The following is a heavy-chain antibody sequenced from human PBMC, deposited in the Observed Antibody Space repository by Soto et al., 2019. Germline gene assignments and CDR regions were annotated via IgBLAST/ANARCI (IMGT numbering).Heavy chain of an antibody. J-gene: IGHJ4*02. CDR3: ASGYCSGGSCLDY. V-gene: IGHV4-61*01. CDR1: GGSVSSGSYY. CDR2: IYYSGST. Sequence: PSETLSLTCTVSGGSVSSGSYYWSWIRQPPGKGLEWIGYIYYSGSTNYNPSLKSRVTISVDTSKNQFSLKLSSVTAADTAVYYCASGYCSGGSCLDYWGQGTLVTVSS. D-gene: IGHD2-15*01.